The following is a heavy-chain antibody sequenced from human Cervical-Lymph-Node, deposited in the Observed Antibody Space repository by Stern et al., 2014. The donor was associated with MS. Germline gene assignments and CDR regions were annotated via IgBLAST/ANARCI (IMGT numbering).Heavy chain of an antibody. Sequence: QMQLVQSGAEVKKPGASVKVSCKASGYTFTSYYMHWVRQAPGQGLEWMGIINPSGGSTRYAQKFQGRVTMTRDTSTSTVYLELSSLRSEDTAVYYCARDQGRGYFDYWGQGTLVTVSS. CDR2: INPSGGST. D-gene: IGHD5-24*01. CDR1: GYTFTSYY. J-gene: IGHJ4*02. V-gene: IGHV1-46*01. CDR3: ARDQGRGYFDY.